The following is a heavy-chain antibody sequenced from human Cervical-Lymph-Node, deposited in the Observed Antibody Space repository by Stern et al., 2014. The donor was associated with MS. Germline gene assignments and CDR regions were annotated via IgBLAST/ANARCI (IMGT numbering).Heavy chain of an antibody. V-gene: IGHV3-53*01. J-gene: IGHJ4*02. Sequence: EEQLVESGGGVIQPGGSLRLSCTASGFTVSRDYMTWVRQAPGKGLEWVSLITKVGSTFCTDSVKARFTFSRDDSKNTVYLHMTSLRAEDTAMYYCARDTSSPERSDWWGQGTLVTVSS. D-gene: IGHD1-1*01. CDR3: ARDTSSPERSDW. CDR1: GFTVSRDY. CDR2: ITKVGST.